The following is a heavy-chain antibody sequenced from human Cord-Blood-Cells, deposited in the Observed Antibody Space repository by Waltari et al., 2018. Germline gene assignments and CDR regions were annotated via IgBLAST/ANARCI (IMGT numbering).Heavy chain of an antibody. Sequence: QVQLQQWGAGLLKPSETLSLTCAVYGGSFRGYYWSWIRHPTGKGLEWIGEINHSGSTNYNPSLKSRVTISVDTSKNQFSLKLSSVTAADTAVYYCARLGGSSGWYYYYYYMDVWGKGTTVTVSS. V-gene: IGHV4-34*01. D-gene: IGHD6-19*01. CDR3: ARLGGSSGWYYYYYYMDV. J-gene: IGHJ6*03. CDR1: GGSFRGYY. CDR2: INHSGST.